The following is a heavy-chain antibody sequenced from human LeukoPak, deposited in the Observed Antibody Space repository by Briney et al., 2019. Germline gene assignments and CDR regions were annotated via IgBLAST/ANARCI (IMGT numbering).Heavy chain of an antibody. V-gene: IGHV3-21*01. D-gene: IGHD3-3*01. CDR3: ARDPRAYYDFWSGSYYFDY. J-gene: IGHJ4*02. Sequence: GGSLRLSCAASGFTFSSYWMSWVRQAPGKGLEWVSSISSSSSYIYYADSVKGRFTISRDNAKNSLYLQMNSLRAEDTAVYYCARDPRAYYDFWSGSYYFDYWGQGTLVTVSS. CDR2: ISSSSSYI. CDR1: GFTFSSYW.